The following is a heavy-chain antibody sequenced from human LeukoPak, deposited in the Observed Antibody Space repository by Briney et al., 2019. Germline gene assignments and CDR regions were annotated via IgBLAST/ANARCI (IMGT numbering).Heavy chain of an antibody. D-gene: IGHD6-19*01. V-gene: IGHV3-66*01. CDR1: GFTVSNYY. CDR2: IYSGGGT. CDR3: TQVYSSGWYFFDY. Sequence: AGSLRLSCAVSGFTVSNYYMSWLRQAPGKGLEWVSVIYSGGGTFHADSVKGRFTISRDNSRNTLYLQMNSLRAVDTAVYYCTQVYSSGWYFFDYWGQGSLVTVPS. J-gene: IGHJ4*02.